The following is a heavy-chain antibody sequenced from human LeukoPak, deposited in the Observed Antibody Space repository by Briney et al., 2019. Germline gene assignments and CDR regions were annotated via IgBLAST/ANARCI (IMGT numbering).Heavy chain of an antibody. D-gene: IGHD3-22*01. CDR1: GGSVSGYY. CDR2: IYYSGST. Sequence: PSETLSLTCTVSGGSVSGYYWSWIRQPPGKGLEWIGYIYYSGSTNYTPSLNSRVTISVDTSKNQFSLKLSSVTAADTAVYYCARHYYDSSGYYIFDYWGQGTLVTVSS. J-gene: IGHJ4*02. V-gene: IGHV4-59*02. CDR3: ARHYYDSSGYYIFDY.